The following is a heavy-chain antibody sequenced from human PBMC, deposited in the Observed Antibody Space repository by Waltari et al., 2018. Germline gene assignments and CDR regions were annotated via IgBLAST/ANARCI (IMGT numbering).Heavy chain of an antibody. CDR1: GFTFSNYA. CDR3: AKFPSDM. CDR2: ISGDGVDST. J-gene: IGHJ3*02. Sequence: EVQVLESGGGLVQPGGSLRLSCAASGFTFSNYAMSWVRQAPGKGLEWVSGISGDGVDSTYYADSVKGRFTISRDNSKSTLYLQMNSLRAEDTAVYYCAKFPSDMWGQGTMVTVSS. V-gene: IGHV3-23*01.